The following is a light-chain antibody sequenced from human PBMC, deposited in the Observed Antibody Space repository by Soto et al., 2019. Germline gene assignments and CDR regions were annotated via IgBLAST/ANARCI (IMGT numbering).Light chain of an antibody. CDR3: AAWDDGVNGDV. CDR2: SNN. J-gene: IGLJ1*01. CDR1: SSNIGSNA. V-gene: IGLV1-44*01. Sequence: QSVLTQPPSASGTPLQRVTISCSGSSSNIGSNAVNWYQQLPGTAPKLLIYSNNQRPSGVPERFSGSTSGTSASLAISGLQSVDEAGYYCAAWDDGVNGDVFGSGTKVTVL.